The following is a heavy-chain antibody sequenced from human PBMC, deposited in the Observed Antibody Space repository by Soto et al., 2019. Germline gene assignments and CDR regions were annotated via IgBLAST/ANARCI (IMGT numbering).Heavy chain of an antibody. CDR3: ARVAGEYYDSSGYAYYYYGMDV. CDR2: IIPIFGTA. Sequence: QVQLVQSGAEVKKPGSSVKVSCKASGGTFSSYAISWVRQAPGQGLEWMGGIIPIFGTANYAQKFQGRVTITADESTSTAYMELSSLRSEDTAVYYCARVAGEYYDSSGYAYYYYGMDVWGQGPTVTVSS. CDR1: GGTFSSYA. V-gene: IGHV1-69*01. J-gene: IGHJ6*02. D-gene: IGHD3-22*01.